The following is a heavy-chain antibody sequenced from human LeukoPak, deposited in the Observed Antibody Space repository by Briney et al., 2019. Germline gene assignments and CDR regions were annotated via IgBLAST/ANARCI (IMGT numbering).Heavy chain of an antibody. CDR1: GYSFTNYY. CDR2: INPNSGGT. Sequence: ASVKVSCKASGYSFTNYYTHWVRQAPGQGLEWMGWINPNSGGTNYAQKFQGRVTMTRDTSIRTTYMELSRLRSDDTAVYFCARDLGWELVLDYWGQGTLVTVSP. V-gene: IGHV1-2*02. D-gene: IGHD4-23*01. CDR3: ARDLGWELVLDY. J-gene: IGHJ4*02.